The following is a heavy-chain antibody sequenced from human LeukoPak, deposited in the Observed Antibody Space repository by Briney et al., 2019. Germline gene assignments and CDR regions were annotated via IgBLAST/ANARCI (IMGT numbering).Heavy chain of an antibody. CDR2: IYPGDSDT. D-gene: IGHD3-3*01. J-gene: IGHJ6*02. V-gene: IGHV5-51*01. CDR3: ATANTRDYDFWSGSLYGMDV. Sequence: GESLKISCKGSGYSFTSYWICWVRQMPGKGLEWMGIIYPGDSDTRYIPSFQGQVTISSDKSISTAHLQWTSLKASDTAMYYCATANTRDYDFWSGSLYGMDVWGQGTTVTVSS. CDR1: GYSFTSYW.